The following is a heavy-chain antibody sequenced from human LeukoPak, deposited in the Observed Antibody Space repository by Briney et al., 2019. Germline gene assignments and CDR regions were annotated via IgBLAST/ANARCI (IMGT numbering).Heavy chain of an antibody. J-gene: IGHJ5*02. CDR2: VSNSGVST. V-gene: IGHV3-23*01. Sequence: GGSLRLSCAASGFIISTYAMNWVRQAPGKGLEWISGVSNSGVSTNYAASVKGRFTISRDNSKNMLYLQMNGLRAEDTAVYYCAKDWNPSPNWFGPWGQGTLVIVSS. CDR3: AKDWNPSPNWFGP. D-gene: IGHD1-1*01. CDR1: GFIISTYA.